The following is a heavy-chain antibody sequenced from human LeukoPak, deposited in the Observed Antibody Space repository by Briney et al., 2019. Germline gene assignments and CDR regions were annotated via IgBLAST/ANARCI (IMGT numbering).Heavy chain of an antibody. V-gene: IGHV4-4*07. CDR1: GGSISSYY. CDR2: IYTSGST. CDR3: ARGAPDCSSTSCYTAFDI. Sequence: PSETLSLTCTVSGGSISSYYWSWVRQPAGKGLEWIGRIYTSGSTNYNPSLKSRVTMSVDTSKNQFSLKLSSVTAADTAVYYCARGAPDCSSTSCYTAFDIWGQGTMVTVSS. J-gene: IGHJ3*02. D-gene: IGHD2-2*02.